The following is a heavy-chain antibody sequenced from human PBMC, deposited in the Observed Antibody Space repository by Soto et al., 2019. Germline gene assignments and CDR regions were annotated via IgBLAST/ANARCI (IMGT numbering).Heavy chain of an antibody. Sequence: PGGSLRLSCAASGFTFSSYAMHWVRQAPGKGLEWVAVISYDGSNKYYADSVKGRFTISRDNSKNTLYLQMNSLRAGDTAVYYCARDGRDSYNSPFDYWGQGTLVTVSS. V-gene: IGHV3-30-3*01. J-gene: IGHJ4*02. CDR2: ISYDGSNK. CDR3: ARDGRDSYNSPFDY. CDR1: GFTFSSYA. D-gene: IGHD1-1*01.